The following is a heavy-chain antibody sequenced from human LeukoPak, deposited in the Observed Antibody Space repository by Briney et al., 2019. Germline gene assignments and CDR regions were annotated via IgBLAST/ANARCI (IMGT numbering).Heavy chain of an antibody. CDR3: AKSWGSSTPVKYYYGMDV. CDR1: GFTFSSYA. CDR2: ISGSGGST. Sequence: PGGSLRLSCAASGFTFSSYATSWVRQAPGKGLEWVSAISGSGGSTYYADSVKGRFTISRDNSKNTLYLQMNSLRAEDTAVYYCAKSWGSSTPVKYYYGMDVWGQGTTVTVSS. V-gene: IGHV3-23*01. D-gene: IGHD3-16*01. J-gene: IGHJ6*02.